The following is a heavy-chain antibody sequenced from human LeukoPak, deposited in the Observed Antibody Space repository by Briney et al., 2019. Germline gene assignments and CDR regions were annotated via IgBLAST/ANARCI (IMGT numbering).Heavy chain of an antibody. V-gene: IGHV3-23*01. CDR3: AKLGDSSGYYGFDY. CDR1: GFTFSSYA. D-gene: IGHD3-22*01. Sequence: GGSLRLSCAASGFTFSSYAMSWVRQAPGKGLEWVSAISGSGGSTYYADSVKGRFIISRDNSKNTLYLQMNSLRAEDTAVYYCAKLGDSSGYYGFDYWGQGTLVTVSS. CDR2: ISGSGGST. J-gene: IGHJ4*02.